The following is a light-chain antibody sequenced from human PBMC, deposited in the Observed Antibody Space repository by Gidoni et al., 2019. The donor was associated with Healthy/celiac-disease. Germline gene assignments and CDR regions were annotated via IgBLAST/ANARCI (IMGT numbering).Light chain of an antibody. J-gene: IGKJ5*01. CDR3: QQYDNLLSIT. V-gene: IGKV1-33*01. Sequence: DIQMTQSPASLSASVGDRVTITCQASQDISNYLNWYQQKPGKAPKLLIYDESNLETGVPSRFSGSGSGTDFTFTISSLQPEDIATYYCQQYDNLLSITFXQXTRLEIK. CDR1: QDISNY. CDR2: DES.